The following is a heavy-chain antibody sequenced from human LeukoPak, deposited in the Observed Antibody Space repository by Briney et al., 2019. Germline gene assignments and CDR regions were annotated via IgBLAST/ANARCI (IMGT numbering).Heavy chain of an antibody. CDR1: AYTFGSYG. CDR2: INVDNGNT. Sequence: ASVKVSCKAYAYTFGSYGISWARQAPGQGLEWMGRINVDNGNTNYAQKVRGRVTMTTDTSTNTAYMELRSLTSDDTAVYYCARVIWSGCYAYMDVWGNGSTVIVSS. V-gene: IGHV1-18*04. CDR3: ARVIWSGCYAYMDV. J-gene: IGHJ6*03. D-gene: IGHD3-3*01.